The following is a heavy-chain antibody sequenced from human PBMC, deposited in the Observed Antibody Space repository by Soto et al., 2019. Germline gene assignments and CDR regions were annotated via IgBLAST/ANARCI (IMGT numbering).Heavy chain of an antibody. CDR2: IYYSGTT. J-gene: IGHJ4*02. Sequence: SETLSLTCTVSGGSISSYYWSWFRQLPGKGLEWIGDIYYSGTTYHNPSLRSRLTISGDASKNQFSLKLSSVTDADTALYYCARGRGYSYGPYYFDYWGQGTLVTVS. D-gene: IGHD5-18*01. CDR3: ARGRGYSYGPYYFDY. CDR1: GGSISSYY. V-gene: IGHV4-59*06.